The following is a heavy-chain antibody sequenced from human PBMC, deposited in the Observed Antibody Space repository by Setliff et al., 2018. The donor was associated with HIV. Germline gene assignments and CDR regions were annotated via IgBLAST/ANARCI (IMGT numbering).Heavy chain of an antibody. CDR2: IWYDGGHE. V-gene: IGHV3-30*02. Sequence: HPGGSLRLSCAASGFIFDRYGMHWVRQAPGKGLEWVALIWYDGGHETYADSVRGRFSISRDNSKNTLYLQMDSLRPEDTGFYYCAKDPFTSSWYGFDYWGQGALVTVSS. CDR3: AKDPFTSSWYGFDY. D-gene: IGHD6-13*01. J-gene: IGHJ4*02. CDR1: GFIFDRYG.